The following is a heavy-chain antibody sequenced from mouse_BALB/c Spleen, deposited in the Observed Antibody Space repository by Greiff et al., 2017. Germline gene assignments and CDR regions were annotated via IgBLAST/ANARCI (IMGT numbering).Heavy chain of an antibody. V-gene: IGHV1-15*01. CDR1: GYTFTDYE. J-gene: IGHJ2*01. D-gene: IGHD2-14*01. CDR2: IDPETGGT. Sequence: VKLQQSGAELVRPGASVTLSCKASGYTFTDYEMRWVKQTPVHGLEWIGAIDPETGGTAYNQKFKGKATLTADKSSSTAYMELRSLTSEDSAVYYCTRFYYRYGDWGQGTTLTVSS. CDR3: TRFYYRYGD.